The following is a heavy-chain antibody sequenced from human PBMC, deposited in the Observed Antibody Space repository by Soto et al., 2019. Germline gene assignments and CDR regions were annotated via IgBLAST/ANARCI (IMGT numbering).Heavy chain of an antibody. D-gene: IGHD3-22*01. V-gene: IGHV4-30-2*01. Sequence: SETLSLTCAVSGGSISSGAYSWSWIRQPPGMGLEWIGYIYHSGSTYYNPSLKSRVTISVDRSKNQFSLKLSSVTAADTAVYYCARDAYNYYDSSDPNLLAFDIWGQGTMVT. CDR2: IYHSGST. J-gene: IGHJ3*02. CDR1: GGSISSGAYS. CDR3: ARDAYNYYDSSDPNLLAFDI.